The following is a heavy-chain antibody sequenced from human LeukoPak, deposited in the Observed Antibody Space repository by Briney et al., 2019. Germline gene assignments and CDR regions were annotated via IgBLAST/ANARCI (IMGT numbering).Heavy chain of an antibody. D-gene: IGHD6-13*01. V-gene: IGHV1-8*01. J-gene: IGHJ2*01. CDR3: ARAFSSSSRYYWYFDL. Sequence: ASVKVSCKASGYTFTSYDTNWVRQATGQGLEWMGWMNPNSGNTGYAQKLQGRVTMTTDTSTSTAYMELRSLRSDDTAVYYCARAFSSSSRYYWYFDLWGRGTLVTVSS. CDR1: GYTFTSYD. CDR2: MNPNSGNT.